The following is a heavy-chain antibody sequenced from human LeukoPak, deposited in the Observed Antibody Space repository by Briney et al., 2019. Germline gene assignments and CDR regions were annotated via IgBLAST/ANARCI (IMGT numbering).Heavy chain of an antibody. CDR3: ARGAMATTPFFDY. D-gene: IGHD5-24*01. J-gene: IGHJ4*02. CDR1: GGSISNYY. CDR2: VYYTGST. Sequence: SETLPLTCPVSGGSISNYYYWTWIRQPPGKGLEWIGYVYYTGSTNFNPSPKSRVTMSLDTSRNQFSLKLTSLTAADTAVYYCARGAMATTPFFDYWGQGTLVTVSS. V-gene: IGHV4-59*01.